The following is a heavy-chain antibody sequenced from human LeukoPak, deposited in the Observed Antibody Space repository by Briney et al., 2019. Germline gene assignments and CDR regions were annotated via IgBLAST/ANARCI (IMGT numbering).Heavy chain of an antibody. CDR3: ARDRIPHYYGSGSFFDL. J-gene: IGHJ4*02. CDR2: ISSSGSTK. D-gene: IGHD3-10*01. Sequence: PGGSLRLSCAASGFTFSDYYMSWIRQAPGKGLEWVSYISSSGSTKYYADSVKGRFTISGDNAKNSVYLQMNSLRAEDTAVYYCARDRIPHYYGSGSFFDLWGQGTLVTISS. V-gene: IGHV3-11*01. CDR1: GFTFSDYY.